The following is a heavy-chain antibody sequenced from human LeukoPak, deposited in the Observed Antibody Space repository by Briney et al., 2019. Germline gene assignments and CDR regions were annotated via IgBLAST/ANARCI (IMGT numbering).Heavy chain of an antibody. D-gene: IGHD4-11*01. Sequence: QPGGSLRLSCAASGFTFSSYEMNWVRQAPGKGLEWVSYISSSGSTIYYADSVKGRFTISRDNAKNSLYLQMNSLRAEDTAVYYCARDFNYGPFDYWGQGTLVTVSS. CDR1: GFTFSSYE. V-gene: IGHV3-48*03. CDR2: ISSSGSTI. J-gene: IGHJ4*02. CDR3: ARDFNYGPFDY.